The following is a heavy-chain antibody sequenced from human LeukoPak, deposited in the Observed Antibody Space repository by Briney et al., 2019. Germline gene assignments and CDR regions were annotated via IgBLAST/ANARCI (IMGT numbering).Heavy chain of an antibody. CDR1: GYSFTSYW. D-gene: IGHD4-17*01. CDR2: IYPGDSDT. J-gene: IGHJ3*01. V-gene: IGHV5-51*01. CDR3: AIVGYAVTTQAFDV. Sequence: GESLKISCKGSGYSFTSYWIGWVRPMPGKGLGWMGIIYPGDSDTRYSPSFQGQVTISADKSISTAYLQWSSLKASDTAMYYCAIVGYAVTTQAFDVWGQGQWSPSLQ.